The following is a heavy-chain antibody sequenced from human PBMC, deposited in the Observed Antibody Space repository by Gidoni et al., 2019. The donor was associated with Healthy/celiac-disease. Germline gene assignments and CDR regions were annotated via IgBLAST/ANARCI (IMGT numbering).Heavy chain of an antibody. CDR1: GGSFSGHY. CDR3: ARGFPSWFGEPRRPLDY. CDR2: INHSGST. V-gene: IGHV4-34*01. Sequence: QVQLQQWGAGLLKPSETLSLTCAVYGGSFSGHYWRWIRQPPGKGLEWIGEINHSGSTNYNPSLKSRVTISVDSSKNQFSLKLSSVTAADTAVYYCARGFPSWFGEPRRPLDYWGQGTLVTVSS. J-gene: IGHJ4*02. D-gene: IGHD3-10*01.